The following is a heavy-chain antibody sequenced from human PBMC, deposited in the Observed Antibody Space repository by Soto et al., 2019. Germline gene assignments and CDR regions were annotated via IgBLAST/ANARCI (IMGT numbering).Heavy chain of an antibody. J-gene: IGHJ4*02. V-gene: IGHV3-30*18. Sequence: XGSLRLSCAASGFTFRSYGMQWVRQAPGKGLDWVAFISYDGSKKYYVDSVKGRFTISRDNSDNTLSLQMNSLRAEDTAVYYCAKDFGENYYVFDEWGQGTRVTVS. CDR3: AKDFGENYYVFDE. CDR2: ISYDGSKK. CDR1: GFTFRSYG. D-gene: IGHD1-26*01.